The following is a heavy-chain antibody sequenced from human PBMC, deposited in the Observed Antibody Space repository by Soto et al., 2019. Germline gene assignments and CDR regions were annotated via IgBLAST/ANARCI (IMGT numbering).Heavy chain of an antibody. CDR3: ASAIAAAPITYYYYYYMDV. D-gene: IGHD6-13*01. CDR1: GFTFSSYA. Sequence: PGGSLRLSCAASGFTFSSYAMSWVRQAPGKGLEWVSAISGSGGSTYYADSVKGRFTISRDNSKNTLYLQMNSLRAEDTAVYYCASAIAAAPITYYYYYYMDVWGKGTTVTVSS. CDR2: ISGSGGST. J-gene: IGHJ6*03. V-gene: IGHV3-23*01.